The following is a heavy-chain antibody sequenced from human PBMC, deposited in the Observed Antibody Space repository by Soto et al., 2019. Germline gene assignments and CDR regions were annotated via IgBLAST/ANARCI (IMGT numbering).Heavy chain of an antibody. Sequence: QVQLVGSGGGVVQPGRSLRLSCAASGFTFSSYGMHWVRQAPGKGLEWVAVISYDGSNKYYADSVKGRFTISRDNSKNTLYLQMNSLRAEDTAVYYCAKETGYDSSGYYLYGFDYWGQGTLVTVSS. CDR1: GFTFSSYG. V-gene: IGHV3-30*18. D-gene: IGHD3-22*01. CDR3: AKETGYDSSGYYLYGFDY. J-gene: IGHJ4*02. CDR2: ISYDGSNK.